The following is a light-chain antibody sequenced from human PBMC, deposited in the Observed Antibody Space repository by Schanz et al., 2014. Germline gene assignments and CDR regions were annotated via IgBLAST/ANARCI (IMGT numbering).Light chain of an antibody. CDR3: QHYDAYPYT. J-gene: IGKJ2*01. CDR1: ESISSW. V-gene: IGKV1-5*03. Sequence: DIQMTQSPSTLSASVGDRVTITCRASESISSWLAWYQQKPGRAPKVLIYKASSLQSGVPSRFSGSGSGTEFTLTNSSLQPDDFATYYCQHYDAYPYTFGHGTKLEIK. CDR2: KAS.